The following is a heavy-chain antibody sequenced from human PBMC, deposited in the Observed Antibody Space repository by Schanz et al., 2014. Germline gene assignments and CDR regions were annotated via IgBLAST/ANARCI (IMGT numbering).Heavy chain of an antibody. CDR2: ISGSGGST. V-gene: IGHV3-23*04. CDR1: GFAVDNYY. Sequence: EVQFVASGGGLVQPGGSLRLSCAASGFAVDNYYMSCVRQAPGRGLEWVSAISGSGGSTYYADSVKGRFTISRDNSKNSLYLQMNSLRAEDTAVYYCARIGGSVFDYWAQGTLVTVSS. CDR3: ARIGGSVFDY. D-gene: IGHD3-10*01. J-gene: IGHJ4*02.